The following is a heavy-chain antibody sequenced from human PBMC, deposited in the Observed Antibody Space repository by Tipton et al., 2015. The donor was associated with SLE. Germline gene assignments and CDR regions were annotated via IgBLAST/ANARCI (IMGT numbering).Heavy chain of an antibody. CDR2: ISWNGGST. D-gene: IGHD1-26*01. CDR3: AKDQKGGGATGDY. Sequence: SLRLSCVVSGFTFDDYAMHWVRQAPGKGLEWVSGISWNGGSTVYSDSVKGRFTISRDNSKNTLYLQMNSLRAEDTAVYYCAKDQKGGGATGDYWGQGTLVTVSS. J-gene: IGHJ4*02. V-gene: IGHV3-9*01. CDR1: GFTFDDYA.